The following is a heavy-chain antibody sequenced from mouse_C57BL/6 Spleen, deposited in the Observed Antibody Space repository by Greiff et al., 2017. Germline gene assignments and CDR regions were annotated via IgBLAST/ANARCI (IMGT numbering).Heavy chain of an antibody. J-gene: IGHJ4*01. CDR3: ARRADYDRAMDY. CDR1: GFTFSSYT. D-gene: IGHD2-4*01. Sequence: EVMLVESGGGLVKPGGSLKLSCAASGFTFSSYTMSWVRQTPEKRLEWVATISGGGGNTYYPDSVKGRSTISRDNAKNTLYLQMSSLRSEDTALYYWARRADYDRAMDYWGQGTSVTVSS. V-gene: IGHV5-9*01. CDR2: ISGGGGNT.